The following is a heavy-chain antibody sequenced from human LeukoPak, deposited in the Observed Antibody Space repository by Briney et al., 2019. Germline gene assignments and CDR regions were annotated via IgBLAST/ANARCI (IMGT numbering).Heavy chain of an antibody. J-gene: IGHJ4*02. CDR2: IIPILGIA. D-gene: IGHD1-26*01. CDR1: GGTFSSYA. Sequence: GASVKVSCKASGGTFSSYAISWVRQAPGQGLEWMGRIIPILGIANYAQKFQGRVTITADKSTSTAYMELSSLRSEDTAVYYCARVPQIVGATTAYFDYWGQGTLVTVSS. CDR3: ARVPQIVGATTAYFDY. V-gene: IGHV1-69*04.